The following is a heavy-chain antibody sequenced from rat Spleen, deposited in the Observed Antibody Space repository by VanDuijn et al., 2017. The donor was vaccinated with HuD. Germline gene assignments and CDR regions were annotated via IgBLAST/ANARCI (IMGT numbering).Heavy chain of an antibody. J-gene: IGHJ4*01. CDR1: GFTFSDYY. CDR3: ARPHNYRYIMDA. D-gene: IGHD1-10*01. V-gene: IGHV5-22*01. CDR2: ISYEGSGT. Sequence: EVQLVESGGGLVQPGRSMKLSCAASGFTFSDYYMAWVRQAPKKGLEWVASISYEGSGTYYGDSVKGRLTISRDNAKSTLYLQINSLRSEDTATYYCARPHNYRYIMDAWGQGASVTVSS.